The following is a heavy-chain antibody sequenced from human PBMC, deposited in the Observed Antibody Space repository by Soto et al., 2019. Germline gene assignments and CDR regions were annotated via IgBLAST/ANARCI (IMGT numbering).Heavy chain of an antibody. Sequence: GGSLRLSCAASGFTFSSYAMSWVRQAPGKGLEWVSAISGSGGSTYYADSVKGRFTISRDNSKNTLYLQMNSLRAEDTAVYYCAKDQDGGNAPPYYYYGMDVWGQGTTVTVSS. D-gene: IGHD2-15*01. CDR1: GFTFSSYA. V-gene: IGHV3-23*01. CDR3: AKDQDGGNAPPYYYYGMDV. J-gene: IGHJ6*02. CDR2: ISGSGGST.